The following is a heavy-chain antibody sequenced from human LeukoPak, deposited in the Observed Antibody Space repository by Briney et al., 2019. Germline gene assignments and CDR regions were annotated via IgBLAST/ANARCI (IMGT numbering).Heavy chain of an antibody. Sequence: QAGGSLRLSCAGSGYTFSRHGIHWVRQAPGKGLEWVSVVWYDGRNRDYADSVKGRFTISKDNSNNMVFLQMDRLRAEDTAVYYCARLWAGNGYSGGSLNLLGQGTLVTVSS. CDR2: VWYDGRNR. CDR3: ARLWAGNGYSGGSLNL. CDR1: GYTFSRHG. J-gene: IGHJ5*02. V-gene: IGHV3-33*01. D-gene: IGHD4-23*01.